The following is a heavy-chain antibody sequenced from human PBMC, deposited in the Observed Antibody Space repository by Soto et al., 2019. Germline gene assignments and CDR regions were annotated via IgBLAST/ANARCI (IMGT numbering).Heavy chain of an antibody. D-gene: IGHD4-4*01. CDR1: RYTFISYD. V-gene: IGHV1-8*01. Sequence: QVQLVQSGAEVKKPGASVKVSCKASRYTFISYDINWVRQATGPGLEWMGWMNPKSANTGYAQNFQGRVTMTRNTSISTAYIELSSLRSEDTAVYYCARSPSWETTVTPYYFDYWGQGTLVTVSS. CDR3: ARSPSWETTVTPYYFDY. J-gene: IGHJ4*02. CDR2: MNPKSANT.